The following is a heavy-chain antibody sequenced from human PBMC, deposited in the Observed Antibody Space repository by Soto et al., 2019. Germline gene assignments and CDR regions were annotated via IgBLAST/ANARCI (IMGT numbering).Heavy chain of an antibody. V-gene: IGHV4-34*01. Sequence: LEILSLTCAVYGGSFSGYYSSWIRQPPGKGLEWIGEINHSGSTNYNPSLKSRVTISVDTSKNQFSLRLSSVTAADTAVYYCARGTYCTNGVCSPGWFDPWGQGTLVTVSS. D-gene: IGHD2-8*01. CDR2: INHSGST. CDR1: GGSFSGYY. CDR3: ARGTYCTNGVCSPGWFDP. J-gene: IGHJ5*02.